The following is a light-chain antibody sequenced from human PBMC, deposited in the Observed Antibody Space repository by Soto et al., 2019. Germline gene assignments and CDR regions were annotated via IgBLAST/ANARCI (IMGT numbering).Light chain of an antibody. CDR2: AAS. CDR3: QQYYSLPYT. Sequence: EIQMTQSPSSLSASVGDRVTITCQASQGISKDLNWYQQKPGKAPKLLMYAASYLKTGVPSRFSGRASETGFTFTISSLQPEDIATYYCQQYYSLPYTFGQGTKLEI. V-gene: IGKV1-33*01. J-gene: IGKJ2*01. CDR1: QGISKD.